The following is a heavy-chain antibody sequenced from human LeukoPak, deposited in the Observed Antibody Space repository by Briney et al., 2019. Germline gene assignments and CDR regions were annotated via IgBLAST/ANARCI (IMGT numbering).Heavy chain of an antibody. CDR3: ARDQRLDY. CDR1: GFTFSGYI. D-gene: IGHD6-25*01. V-gene: IGHV3-48*01. CDR2: IGTSGNPI. J-gene: IGHJ4*02. Sequence: GGSLRLPCAASGFTFSGYIMNWVRQAPGKGLEWVSFIGTSGNPIYYADSVKGRFTVSRDNAKNSLYLQMNSLRAEDTAVYYCARDQRLDYWGQGTLVTVSS.